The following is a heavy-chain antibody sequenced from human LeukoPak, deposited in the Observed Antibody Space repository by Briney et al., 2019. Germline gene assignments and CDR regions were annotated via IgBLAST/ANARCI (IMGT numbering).Heavy chain of an antibody. Sequence: SVKVSCKASGGTFSSYAISWVRQAPGQGLEWMGRIIPILGIINYAQKFQGRGTITADKSTSTAYMELSSLKAADTAMYYCARLGQQMNRDYYGMDLWGQGTTDPVSS. CDR1: GGTFSSYA. J-gene: IGHJ6*02. CDR3: ARLGQQMNRDYYGMDL. V-gene: IGHV1-69*04. CDR2: IIPILGII. D-gene: IGHD6-13*01.